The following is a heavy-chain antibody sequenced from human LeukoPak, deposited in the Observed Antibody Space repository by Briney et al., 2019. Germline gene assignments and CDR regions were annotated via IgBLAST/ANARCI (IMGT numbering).Heavy chain of an antibody. CDR3: ARAPMSYDSSGFGGAFDI. CDR1: GFTFSTYA. Sequence: GGSLRLSCAASGFTFSTYAMSWVRQAPGRGLEWVSAISGSGSSTYYADSVKGRFTISRDNSKNTMYLQMNSLRAEDTAMYYCARAPMSYDSSGFGGAFDIWGQGTMVTVSS. D-gene: IGHD3-22*01. CDR2: ISGSGSST. J-gene: IGHJ3*02. V-gene: IGHV3-23*01.